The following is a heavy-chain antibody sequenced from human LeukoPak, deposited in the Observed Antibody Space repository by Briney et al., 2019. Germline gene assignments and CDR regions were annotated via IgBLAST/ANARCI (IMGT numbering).Heavy chain of an antibody. Sequence: ASVKVSCKASGYTFTGYYLHWVRQAPGQGLEWMGWINPNSGGTYYAQRFQGRVTMTSDTSISSAYMELSRLRSDDRAVYYCARVSLLWFGELLGAFDIWGQGTMVTVSS. CDR1: GYTFTGYY. CDR2: INPNSGGT. CDR3: ARVSLLWFGELLGAFDI. J-gene: IGHJ3*02. V-gene: IGHV1-2*02. D-gene: IGHD3-10*01.